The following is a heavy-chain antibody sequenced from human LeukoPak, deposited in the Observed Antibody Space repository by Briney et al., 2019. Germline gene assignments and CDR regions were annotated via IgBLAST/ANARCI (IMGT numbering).Heavy chain of an antibody. J-gene: IGHJ4*02. CDR1: GFTFSSYA. Sequence: GGSLRLSCAASGFTFSSYAMHWVRQAPGKGLEWVAVISYDGSNKYYADSVKGRFTISRDNSKNTLYLQMNSLRAEDRAVYYCAREGDSWYGDYFDYWGQGTLVTVSS. V-gene: IGHV3-30*04. D-gene: IGHD6-13*01. CDR2: ISYDGSNK. CDR3: AREGDSWYGDYFDY.